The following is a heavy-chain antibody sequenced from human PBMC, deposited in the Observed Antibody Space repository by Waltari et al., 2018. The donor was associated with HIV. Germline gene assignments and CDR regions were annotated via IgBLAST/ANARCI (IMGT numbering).Heavy chain of an antibody. CDR3: ARDHGRTWDSVHDGGNSYYYGMDV. V-gene: IGHV4-61*02. CDR1: GASISSGSYF. J-gene: IGHJ6*02. Sequence: QVQLQESGPGLVRPSQTLSLTCTVSGASISSGSYFWSWIRQPAGKGLEWIGRIYSTGSANSNPSRKSRVTIPVDTSKNQFSLKLSSVTAADTAVYYCARDHGRTWDSVHDGGNSYYYGMDVWGQGTTVTVSS. CDR2: IYSTGSA. D-gene: IGHD1-26*01.